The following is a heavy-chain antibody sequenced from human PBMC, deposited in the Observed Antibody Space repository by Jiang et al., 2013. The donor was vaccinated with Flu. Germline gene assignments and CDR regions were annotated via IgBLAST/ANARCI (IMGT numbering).Heavy chain of an antibody. CDR3: ASSRPGIAAADNPNWFDP. D-gene: IGHD6-13*01. CDR1: GDSVSSNSAA. Sequence: SQTLSLTCAISGDSVSSNSAAWNWIRQSPSRGLEWLGRTYYRSKWYNDYAVSVKSRITINPDTSKNQFSLQLNSVTPEDTAVYYCASSRPGIAAADNPNWFDPWGQGTLVTVSS. J-gene: IGHJ5*02. CDR2: TYYRSKWYN. V-gene: IGHV6-1*01.